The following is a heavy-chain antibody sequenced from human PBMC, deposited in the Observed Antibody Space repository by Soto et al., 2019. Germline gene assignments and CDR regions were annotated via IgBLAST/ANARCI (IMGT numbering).Heavy chain of an antibody. V-gene: IGHV3-21*01. CDR1: GFTFVRQT. CDR3: ARDTVSYYYDCRDYYYGMDV. D-gene: IGHD3-22*01. CDR2: IRSGSTYM. J-gene: IGHJ6*02. Sequence: GGSLRFPCPPSGFTFVRQTMNWSPRPRGKGLKGVSSIRSGSTYMYYADSVKGRFTISRDNARNSVYLQMNSLRAEHTAVYYCARDTVSYYYDCRDYYYGMDVWGQGTTVTVSS.